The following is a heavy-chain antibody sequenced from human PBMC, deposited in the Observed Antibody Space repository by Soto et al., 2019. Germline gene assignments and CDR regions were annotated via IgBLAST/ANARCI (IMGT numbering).Heavy chain of an antibody. CDR3: ATPSTYSNYPPRSSRPLPLSPQSDY. CDR1: GFTFSSYA. CDR2: ISYDGSNK. V-gene: IGHV3-30-3*01. J-gene: IGHJ4*02. Sequence: PGGSLRLSCAASGFTFSSYAMHWVRQAPGKGLEWVAVISYDGSNKYYADSVKGRFTISRDNSKNTLYLQMNSLRAEDTAVYYCATPSTYSNYPPRSSRPLPLSPQSDYWGQGTLVTVSS. D-gene: IGHD4-4*01.